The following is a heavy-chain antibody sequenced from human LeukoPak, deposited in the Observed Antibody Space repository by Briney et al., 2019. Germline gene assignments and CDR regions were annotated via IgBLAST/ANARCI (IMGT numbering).Heavy chain of an antibody. CDR3: AKERASYTNPYYFDY. V-gene: IGHV3-23*01. Sequence: GGSLRLSCAASGFTFSTYAMSWVRQAPGKGLEWVSTISGSGANTYYADSVRGRFTISRDNSKNTLYLHMNSLRAEDTAVYYCAKERASYTNPYYFDYWGQGTLVTVSS. CDR2: ISGSGANT. J-gene: IGHJ4*02. CDR1: GFTFSTYA. D-gene: IGHD3-16*02.